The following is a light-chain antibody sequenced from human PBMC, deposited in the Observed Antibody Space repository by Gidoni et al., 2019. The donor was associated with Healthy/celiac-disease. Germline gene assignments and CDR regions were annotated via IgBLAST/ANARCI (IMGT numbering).Light chain of an antibody. CDR1: QRVSSN. CDR2: GAS. Sequence: EIVMTQSPATPSVPPGERATLSCTASQRVSSNLAWYQQKPGQAPRLLIYGASTRATGIPARVRGSGSGTEFTLTISSLQSEDFAVYYCLQYNNWPPWTFGQGTKVEI. V-gene: IGKV3-15*01. J-gene: IGKJ1*01. CDR3: LQYNNWPPWT.